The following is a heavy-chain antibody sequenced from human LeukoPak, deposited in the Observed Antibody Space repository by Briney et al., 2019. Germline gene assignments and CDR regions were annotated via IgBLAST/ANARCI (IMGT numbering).Heavy chain of an antibody. CDR3: ARLSTAALKRAFEM. J-gene: IGHJ3*02. CDR2: IYYSGST. CDR1: GXSISSSTYY. D-gene: IGHD6-6*01. Sequence: SETLSLTCTVSGXSISSSTYYWRWIRQPPGMGLEWIGSIYYSGSTYYSPSLKSRVTISVDTSKNQFSLKVSSVTAADTAVHYCARLSTAALKRAFEMWGQGTMVTVSS. V-gene: IGHV4-39*01.